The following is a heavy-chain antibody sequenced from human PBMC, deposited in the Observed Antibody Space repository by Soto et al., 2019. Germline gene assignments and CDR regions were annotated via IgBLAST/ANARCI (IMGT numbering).Heavy chain of an antibody. V-gene: IGHV1-8*01. D-gene: IGHD2-2*01. CDR1: GYTFTSYD. J-gene: IGHJ4*02. Sequence: GASVKVSCKASGYTFTSYDINWVRQATGQGLEWMGWMNPNSGNTGYAQKFQGRVTMTRNTSISTAYMELSSLRSEDTAVYYCARGLRYCSSTSCESPSYYFDYWGQGTLVTVSS. CDR2: MNPNSGNT. CDR3: ARGLRYCSSTSCESPSYYFDY.